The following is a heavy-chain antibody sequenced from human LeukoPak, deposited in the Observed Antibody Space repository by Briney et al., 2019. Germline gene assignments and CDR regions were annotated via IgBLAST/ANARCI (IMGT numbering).Heavy chain of an antibody. CDR3: ARVVEMATIDY. CDR2: IKQDGSEK. J-gene: IGHJ4*02. V-gene: IGHV3-7*01. CDR1: GFTFSIYW. D-gene: IGHD5-24*01. Sequence: GGSLRLSCAASGFTFSIYWMSWVRQAPGKGLEWVANIKQDGSEKYYVDSVKGRFTISGDNAKNSLYLQMNSLRAEDTAVYYCARVVEMATIDYWGQGTLVTVSS.